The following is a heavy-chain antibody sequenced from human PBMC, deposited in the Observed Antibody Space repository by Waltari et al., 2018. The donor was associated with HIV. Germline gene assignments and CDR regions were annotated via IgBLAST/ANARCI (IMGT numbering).Heavy chain of an antibody. CDR2: IKQDGSDK. V-gene: IGHV3-7*01. CDR3: ARGVGYSYGRFDY. J-gene: IGHJ4*02. CDR1: GLTFSDYC. Sequence: EVQLVQSGGGLVQPGGSLRLSCVASGLTFSDYCMSWVRQAPGKGLEGVAKIKQDGSDKYYVDSVKGRFTISRDNAKNSLFLQMNGLRADDTAVYFCARGVGYSYGRFDYWGQGTLVTVSS. D-gene: IGHD5-18*01.